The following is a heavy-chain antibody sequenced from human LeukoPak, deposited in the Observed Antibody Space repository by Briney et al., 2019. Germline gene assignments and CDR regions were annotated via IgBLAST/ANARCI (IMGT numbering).Heavy chain of an antibody. CDR2: ISSSSSYI. Sequence: PGGSLRLSCAVSGFTFSSYSMNWVRQAPGKGLEWVSSISSSSSYIYYADSVKGRFTISRDNAKNSLYLPMNRLSAEDTAVYYCATLSYGDFDYWGQGTLVTVPS. CDR1: GFTFSSYS. D-gene: IGHD5-18*01. CDR3: ATLSYGDFDY. J-gene: IGHJ4*02. V-gene: IGHV3-21*01.